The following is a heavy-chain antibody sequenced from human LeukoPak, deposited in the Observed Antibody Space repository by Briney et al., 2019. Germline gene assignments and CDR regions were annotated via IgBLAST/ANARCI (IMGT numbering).Heavy chain of an antibody. Sequence: SETLSLTCTVTGASISTYYWSWIRQSPGKGLEWIGYIYTSGSTNYNPSLKSRVTTSVDTSKNQFSLKLSSVTAADMAVYFCARQLAATRAGFLHYFYYMDVWGKGTTVTVSS. CDR3: ARQLAATRAGFLHYFYYMDV. J-gene: IGHJ6*03. CDR2: IYTSGST. D-gene: IGHD2-15*01. CDR1: GASISTYY. V-gene: IGHV4-4*09.